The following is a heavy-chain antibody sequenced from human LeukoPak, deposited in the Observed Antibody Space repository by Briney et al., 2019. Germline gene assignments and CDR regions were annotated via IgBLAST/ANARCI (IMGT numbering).Heavy chain of an antibody. Sequence: GGSLRLSCTASGFIFSTAWMTWVRQAPGKGLEWVGRIKSKTDGGAIEYAAPVKGRFTISRDDPKNTLYLQMSGLRTEDTALYYCTTTGGSTGWYNEYFQHWGQGTLVTVSS. J-gene: IGHJ1*01. CDR2: IKSKTDGGAI. D-gene: IGHD6-19*01. V-gene: IGHV3-15*01. CDR3: TTTGGSTGWYNEYFQH. CDR1: GFIFSTAW.